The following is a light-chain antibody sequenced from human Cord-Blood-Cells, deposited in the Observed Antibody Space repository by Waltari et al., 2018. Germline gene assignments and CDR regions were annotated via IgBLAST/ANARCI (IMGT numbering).Light chain of an antibody. CDR2: DVS. Sequence: QSALTQPASVSGSPGQSITIPCTGTSSEVGGYNYVPWYQQHPGKAPKLMIYDVSNRPSGVSNRFSGSKSGNTASLTISGLQAEDEADYYCSSYTSSSTLVFGGGTKLTVL. CDR1: SSEVGGYNY. CDR3: SSYTSSSTLV. J-gene: IGLJ3*02. V-gene: IGLV2-14*03.